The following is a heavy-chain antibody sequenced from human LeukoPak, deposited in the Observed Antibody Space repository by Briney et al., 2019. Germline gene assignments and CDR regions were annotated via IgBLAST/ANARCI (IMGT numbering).Heavy chain of an antibody. CDR3: AKAASSSWPSYYYGMDV. J-gene: IGHJ6*02. CDR2: ITGSGGNT. D-gene: IGHD6-13*01. CDR1: GFIFSSYS. V-gene: IGHV3-23*01. Sequence: PGGSLRLSCAASGFIFSSYSMSWVRQAPGMGLEWVSVITGSGGNTYYADSVKGRFTISKDNSKNTVYLKMSSLRVDDTAVYYCAKAASSSWPSYYYGMDVWGQGTTVTVSS.